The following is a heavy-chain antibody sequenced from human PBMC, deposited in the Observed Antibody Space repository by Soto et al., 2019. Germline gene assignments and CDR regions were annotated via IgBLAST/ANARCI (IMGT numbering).Heavy chain of an antibody. J-gene: IGHJ4*02. CDR1: GFTFSSYA. V-gene: IGHV3-23*01. CDR3: ARDGGLFVGAGTDY. CDR2: ISGSGGST. D-gene: IGHD2-8*02. Sequence: EVQLLESGGGLVQPGGSLRLSCAASGFTFSSYAMSWVRQAPGKGLEWVSAISGSGGSTYYADSVKGRFTISRDNSKNTLYLQMNSLRAEDTAVYYCARDGGLFVGAGTDYWGQGTLVTVSS.